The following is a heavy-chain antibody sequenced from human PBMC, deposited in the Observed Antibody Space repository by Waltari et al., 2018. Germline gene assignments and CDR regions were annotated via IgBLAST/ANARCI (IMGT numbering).Heavy chain of an antibody. D-gene: IGHD3-16*01. CDR3: ERSGGY. J-gene: IGHJ4*02. CDR1: GFPFSRYD. V-gene: IGHV3-48*03. CDR2: INAGGSVM. Sequence: QVVDSGGGLVQPGRSLRLPCPASGFPFSRYDFNWFRQAPGKAPEWISRINAGGSVMYYADSVKGRFAISRDNANNFLYLQMDRLTVEDTAVYYCERSGGYWGQGSQVTVSS.